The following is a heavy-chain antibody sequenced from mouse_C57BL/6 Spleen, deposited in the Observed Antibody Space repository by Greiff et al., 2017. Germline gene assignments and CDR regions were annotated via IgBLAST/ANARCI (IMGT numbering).Heavy chain of an antibody. CDR2: IWGDGRT. Sequence: VHLVESGPGLVAPSQSLSITCTVSGFSLTSYGVSWVRQPPGKGLEWLGVIWGDGRTNYHSALISRLGISKDNSKSQVFLNLSSLQTDDTATYYCAKPGQPLGARDYWGQGTSVTVSS. CDR1: GFSLTSYG. CDR3: AKPGQPLGARDY. D-gene: IGHD4-1*01. V-gene: IGHV2-3*01. J-gene: IGHJ4*01.